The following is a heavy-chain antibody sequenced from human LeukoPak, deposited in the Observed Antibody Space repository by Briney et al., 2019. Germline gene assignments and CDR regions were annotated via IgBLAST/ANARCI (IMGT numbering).Heavy chain of an antibody. J-gene: IGHJ5*02. V-gene: IGHV3-74*01. CDR3: TTEGLWFGDLTGWFDP. D-gene: IGHD3-10*01. CDR1: GFTFSSHW. Sequence: GGSLRFSCAASGFTFSSHWMHWVRQAPEKGLEWVSRINTDGSSTSYADSVKGRFTISRDNANNTLYLQMNSLRAEDTAVYYCTTEGLWFGDLTGWFDPWGQGTLVTVSS. CDR2: INTDGSST.